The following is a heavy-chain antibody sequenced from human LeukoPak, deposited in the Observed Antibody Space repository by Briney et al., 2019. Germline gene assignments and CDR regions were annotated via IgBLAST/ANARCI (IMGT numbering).Heavy chain of an antibody. D-gene: IGHD3-10*01. V-gene: IGHV4-34*01. CDR3: ARRYYYNLGSFPFDF. Sequence: PSETLSLTCAVSGGPFSGYFWSWIRQSSGKGLEWIGEIHNSGTTNYNPSLNSRVTISEDTSKNQFYLNLSSVTAADTAVHYCARRYYYNLGSFPFDFWGQGTLVTV. CDR2: IHNSGTT. CDR1: GGPFSGYF. J-gene: IGHJ4*02.